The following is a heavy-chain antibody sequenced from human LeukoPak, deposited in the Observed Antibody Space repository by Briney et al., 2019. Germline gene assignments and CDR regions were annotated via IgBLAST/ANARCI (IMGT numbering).Heavy chain of an antibody. CDR3: ARDRSGDSTAYYTDY. V-gene: IGHV3-66*01. D-gene: IGHD3-22*01. J-gene: IGHJ4*02. Sequence: GGSLRLSCAASGFTVSSTYMTWVRQAPGKGLEWVSLIYSGGSTIYADSVKGRFTIYRDNSKNTVYLQMNSLRAEDTAVYYCARDRSGDSTAYYTDYWGQGTLVTVSS. CDR2: IYSGGST. CDR1: GFTVSSTY.